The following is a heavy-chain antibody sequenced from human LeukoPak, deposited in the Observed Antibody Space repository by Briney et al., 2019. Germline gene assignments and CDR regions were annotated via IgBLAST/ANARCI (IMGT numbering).Heavy chain of an antibody. D-gene: IGHD5-12*01. CDR3: ARSIGPGMVATFDY. CDR1: GYTFTSYD. J-gene: IGHJ4*02. Sequence: ASVKVSCKASGYTFTSYDINWVRQATGQGLEWMGWMNPNSGNTGYAQKFRGRVTMTRNTSISTAYMELSSLRSEDTAVYYCARSIGPGMVATFDYWGQGTLVTVSS. V-gene: IGHV1-8*01. CDR2: MNPNSGNT.